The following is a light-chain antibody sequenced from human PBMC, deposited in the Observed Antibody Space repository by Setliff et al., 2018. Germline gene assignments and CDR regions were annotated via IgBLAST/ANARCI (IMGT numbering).Light chain of an antibody. V-gene: IGLV2-14*03. CDR1: SSDVGGYNY. CDR2: DVV. Sequence: ALTQPASVSGSPGQPITISCTGTSSDVGGYNYVSWYQQHPGKAPKVIIYDVVVRPSGVSNRFSGSKSGNTASLTISGLQAEDEADYYCSSYTTISTLVFGGGTQLTVL. CDR3: SSYTTISTLV. J-gene: IGLJ2*01.